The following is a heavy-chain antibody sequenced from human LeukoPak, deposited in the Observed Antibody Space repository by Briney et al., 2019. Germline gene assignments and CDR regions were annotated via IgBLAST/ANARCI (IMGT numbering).Heavy chain of an antibody. J-gene: IGHJ4*02. D-gene: IGHD1-1*01. CDR2: ISSSSSYI. Sequence: PGGSLRLSRAASGFTFSSYSMNWVRQAPGKGLEWVSSISSSSSYIYYADSVKGRFTISRDNAKNSLYLQMNSLRAEDTAVYYCARSPRRNWNQPIVYYFDYWGQGTLVTVSS. CDR1: GFTFSSYS. CDR3: ARSPRRNWNQPIVYYFDY. V-gene: IGHV3-21*01.